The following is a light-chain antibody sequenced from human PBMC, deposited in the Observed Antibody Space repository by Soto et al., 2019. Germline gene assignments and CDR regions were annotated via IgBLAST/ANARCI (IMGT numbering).Light chain of an antibody. CDR2: KAS. Sequence: DITGNMAVAALSANIEARVTIPCLASQSISSWLAWYQQKPGKAPKLLIYKASSLESGVPSRFSGSGSGTEFTLTISSLQADDFAPYYCQQSTIYTWPFAQGTIV. J-gene: IGKJ1*01. CDR1: QSISSW. V-gene: IGKV1-5*03. CDR3: QQSTIYTWP.